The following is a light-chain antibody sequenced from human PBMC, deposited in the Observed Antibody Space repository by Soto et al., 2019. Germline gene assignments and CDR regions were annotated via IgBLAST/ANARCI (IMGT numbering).Light chain of an antibody. J-gene: IGKJ1*01. Sequence: AIRMTQSPSSLSASTGDRVTITCRASQVISSYLAWYQQNPGKAPKLLIYAASTLQSGFPSRFSGSGSWTDLTLTISCLQSEEFATYYCQQYYIYPFAFGQGTKVEIK. CDR3: QQYYIYPFA. CDR1: QVISSY. V-gene: IGKV1-8*01. CDR2: AAS.